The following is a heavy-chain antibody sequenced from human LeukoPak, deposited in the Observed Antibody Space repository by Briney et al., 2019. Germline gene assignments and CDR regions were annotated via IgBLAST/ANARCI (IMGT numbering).Heavy chain of an antibody. CDR3: GRDWARSGDY. Sequence: PGGSLRLSCVASGFIFNDYAMQWVRQAPGKGPEWVALISYDGSNEFYADSVKGRFTISRDKSMNTLYLQMNSLKAEDTAVYYCGRDWARSGDYWGQGTLVTVSS. D-gene: IGHD3-10*01. CDR2: ISYDGSNE. V-gene: IGHV3-30-3*01. J-gene: IGHJ4*02. CDR1: GFIFNDYA.